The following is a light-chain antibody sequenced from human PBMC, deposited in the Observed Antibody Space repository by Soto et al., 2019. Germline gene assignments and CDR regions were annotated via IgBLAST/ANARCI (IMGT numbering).Light chain of an antibody. CDR3: SSYSSSGTDV. V-gene: IGLV2-14*01. CDR2: DVT. J-gene: IGLJ1*01. CDR1: SSDVGGYNF. Sequence: QSVLTQPASVSGSPGQSISISCIGTSSDVGGYNFVSWYQQHPGKAPKLMIYDVTNRPSGVSNRFSGSKSGNTASLTISGLQAEDEADYYCSSYSSSGTDVFGTGTKVNVL.